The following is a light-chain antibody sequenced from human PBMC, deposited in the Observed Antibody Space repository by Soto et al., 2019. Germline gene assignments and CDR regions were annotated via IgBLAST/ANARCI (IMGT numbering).Light chain of an antibody. V-gene: IGKV3-20*01. CDR2: DAS. Sequence: EIVLTQSPGTLSLSPGEGATVSCRASQSVNSNLLAWFQQKPGQAPRLLIHDASRRATGIPDRFSGSGSGTDFTLSISRLETEDFAVYYCPQYVSSPLTFGQGTKLEIK. J-gene: IGKJ2*01. CDR3: PQYVSSPLT. CDR1: QSVNSNL.